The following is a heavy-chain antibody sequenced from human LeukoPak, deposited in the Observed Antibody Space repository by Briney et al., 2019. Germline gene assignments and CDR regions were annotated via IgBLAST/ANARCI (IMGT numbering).Heavy chain of an antibody. V-gene: IGHV4-59*01. CDR2: IYYSGST. CDR3: ARAVGFLEWLPRMGGYYYYYMDV. Sequence: SETLSLTCTASGGSISSYYWSWIRQPPGKGLEWIGYIYYSGSTNYNPSLKSRVTISVDTSKNQFSLKLSSVTAADTAVYYCARAVGFLEWLPRMGGYYYYYMDVWGKGTTVTVSS. D-gene: IGHD3-3*02. CDR1: GGSISSYY. J-gene: IGHJ6*03.